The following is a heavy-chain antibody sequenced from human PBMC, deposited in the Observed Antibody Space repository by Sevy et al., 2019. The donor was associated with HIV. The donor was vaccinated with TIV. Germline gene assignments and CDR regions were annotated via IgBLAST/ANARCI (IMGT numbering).Heavy chain of an antibody. CDR2: IYPGDSDT. V-gene: IGHV5-51*01. CDR1: GYSFTSYW. J-gene: IGHJ6*02. Sequence: GESLKISCKGSGYSFTSYWIGWVRQMPGKGLEWLGIIYPGDSDTRYSPSFQGQVTISASQSISTAYLQWCSLKAPDTAMYYCARPYGSYGMDVWGQGTTVTVSS. D-gene: IGHD4-17*01. CDR3: ARPYGSYGMDV.